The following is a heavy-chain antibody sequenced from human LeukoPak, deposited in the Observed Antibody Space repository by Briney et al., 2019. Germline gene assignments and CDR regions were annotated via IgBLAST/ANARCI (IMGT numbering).Heavy chain of an antibody. CDR3: LKRGSDWTYWYFDL. CDR2: INGHGTTT. CDR1: GFTFENFW. Sequence: GGSLRLSCAASGFTFENFWIHWVRQGPGKELVWVSRINGHGTTTGYADSVKGRFTISRDNAKNTVYLQMNSLRVEDTAIYYCLKRGSDWTYWYFDLWGRGTRVTVSS. J-gene: IGHJ2*01. D-gene: IGHD1-1*01. V-gene: IGHV3-74*01.